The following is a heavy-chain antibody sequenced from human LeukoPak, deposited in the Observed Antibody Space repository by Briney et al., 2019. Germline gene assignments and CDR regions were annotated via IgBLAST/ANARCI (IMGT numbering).Heavy chain of an antibody. D-gene: IGHD2-15*01. V-gene: IGHV4-30-4*08. J-gene: IGHJ3*02. Sequence: SQTLSLICTVSGGSISSGDYYWSWIRQPPGKGLEWIGYIYYSGSTYYNPSLKSRVTISVDTSKNQFSLKLSSVTAADTAVYYCARHGCSGGSCYSAFDIWGQGTMVTVSS. CDR3: ARHGCSGGSCYSAFDI. CDR2: IYYSGST. CDR1: GGSISSGDYY.